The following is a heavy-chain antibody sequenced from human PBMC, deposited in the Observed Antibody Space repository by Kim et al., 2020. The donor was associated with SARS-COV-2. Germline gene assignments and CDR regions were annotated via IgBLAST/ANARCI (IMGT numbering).Heavy chain of an antibody. J-gene: IGHJ1*01. CDR3: TTDPRH. Sequence: GGSLRLSCEVSDVAMSYAWMSWVRQAPGKGLEWLGRIKSKNEGGTIDYAAPVMGRFTISRDDSKNTVYLQMNNLKTEDTAVYYCTTDPRHWGQGTQVIVSS. CDR2: IKSKNEGGTI. V-gene: IGHV3-15*07. CDR1: DVAMSYAW.